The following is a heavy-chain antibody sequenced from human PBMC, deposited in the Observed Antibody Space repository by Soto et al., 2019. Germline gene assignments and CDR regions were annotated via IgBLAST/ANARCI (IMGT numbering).Heavy chain of an antibody. Sequence: GRSLRLSWAASGFTFSSYAMHWVRQPPGKGLEWVAVISYDGRNKYYADSVKGRFTISRDNSKNTLYLQMNSLRAEDTAVYYCAREAHLRYFDFRPLRLDLDYWGQGTLVTVSS. D-gene: IGHD3-9*01. J-gene: IGHJ4*02. CDR2: ISYDGRNK. CDR1: GFTFSSYA. V-gene: IGHV3-30-3*01. CDR3: AREAHLRYFDFRPLRLDLDY.